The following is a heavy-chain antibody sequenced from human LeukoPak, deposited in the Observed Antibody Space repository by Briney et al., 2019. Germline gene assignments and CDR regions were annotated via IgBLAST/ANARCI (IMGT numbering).Heavy chain of an antibody. CDR1: GFTFSSYG. V-gene: IGHV3-33*01. Sequence: GGSLRLSCAASGFTFSSYGMHWVRQGPGKGLEWVAVIWYDGSSEYYADSAKGRFTISRDNSKNTLYLQMNSLRAEDTAVYYCAREGGYCSGGSCYSGYFDNWGQGTLVTVSS. CDR3: AREGGYCSGGSCYSGYFDN. J-gene: IGHJ4*02. D-gene: IGHD2-15*01. CDR2: IWYDGSSE.